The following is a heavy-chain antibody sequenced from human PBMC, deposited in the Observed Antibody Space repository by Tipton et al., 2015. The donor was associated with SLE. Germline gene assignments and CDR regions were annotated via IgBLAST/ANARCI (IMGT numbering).Heavy chain of an antibody. V-gene: IGHV4-59*01. D-gene: IGHD1-14*01. J-gene: IGHJ3*02. CDR2: IYYIGST. CDR3: ARDVNRAFDI. Sequence: LRLSCTVSGDSSSSFHWSWIRQSPGKGLEWIGDIYYIGSTNYNPSLKSRVTISIDSSRKQFSLNLTSVTAADTAVYYCARDVNRAFDIWGQGTMVTVSS. CDR1: GDSSSSFH.